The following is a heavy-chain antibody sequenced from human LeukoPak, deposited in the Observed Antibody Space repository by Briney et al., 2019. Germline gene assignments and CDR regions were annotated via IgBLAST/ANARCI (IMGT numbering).Heavy chain of an antibody. V-gene: IGHV4-59*01. CDR1: GGSISSYY. CDR3: ARGVRRRFYYYCMDV. J-gene: IGHJ6*02. Sequence: SETLSLTCTVSGGSISSYYWSWIRQPPGKGLEWIGYIYYSGSTNYNPSLKSRVTISVDTSKNQFSLKLSSVTAADTAVYYCARGVRRRFYYYCMDVWGQGTTVTVSS. CDR2: IYYSGST. D-gene: IGHD2-21*01.